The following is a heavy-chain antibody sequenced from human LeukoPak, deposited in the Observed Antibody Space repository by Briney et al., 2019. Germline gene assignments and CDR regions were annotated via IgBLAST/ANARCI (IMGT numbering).Heavy chain of an antibody. V-gene: IGHV3-9*01. CDR3: AKDILRESYALDY. Sequence: XVAXISWHSGSIGYAASVKGRFTISSDNATNSLYLQMNSLRAEDTALYYCAKDILRESYALDYCGQGTLVTVSS. CDR2: ISWHSGSI. D-gene: IGHD2-2*01. J-gene: IGHJ4*02.